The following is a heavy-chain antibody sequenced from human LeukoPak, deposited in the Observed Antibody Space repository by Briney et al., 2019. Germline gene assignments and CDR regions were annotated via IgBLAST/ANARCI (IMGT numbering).Heavy chain of an antibody. CDR2: ISSSSSTI. D-gene: IGHD3-3*01. Sequence: GGSLRLSCAASGFIFSSYSMNWVRQAPGKGLEWVSYISSSSSTIYYADSVKGRFTISRDNAKNSLYLQMNSLRAEDTVVYYCARDKNGVFDIWGQGTMVTVSS. V-gene: IGHV3-48*01. J-gene: IGHJ3*02. CDR1: GFIFSSYS. CDR3: ARDKNGVFDI.